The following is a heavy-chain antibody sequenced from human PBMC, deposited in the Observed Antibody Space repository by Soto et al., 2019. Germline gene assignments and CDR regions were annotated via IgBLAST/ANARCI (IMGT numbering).Heavy chain of an antibody. V-gene: IGHV3-23*01. CDR2: ISGSGGST. CDR1: GFTFSSYA. CDR3: AKDHGYCSGGTCYTSPMDV. Sequence: EVQLLESGGGLVQPGGSLRLSCAASGFTFSSYAMSWVSQAPGKGLEWVAVISGSGGSTYYADSVRGRFTISRDNSKNTLYLQMNSLRAEDTAVYYCAKDHGYCSGGTCYTSPMDVWGKGTTVTVSS. D-gene: IGHD2-15*01. J-gene: IGHJ6*03.